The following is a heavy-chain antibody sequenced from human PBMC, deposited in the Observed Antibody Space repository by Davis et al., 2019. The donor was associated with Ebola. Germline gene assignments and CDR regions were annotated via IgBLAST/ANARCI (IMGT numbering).Heavy chain of an antibody. CDR2: ISSSSSYI. D-gene: IGHD6-13*01. CDR1: GFTFSSYS. J-gene: IGHJ1*01. V-gene: IGHV3-21*01. Sequence: GESLKISCAASGFTFSSYSMNWVRQAPGKGLEWVSSISSSSSYIYYADSVKGRFTISRDNAKNSLYLQMNSLSAEDTAVYYCTRDGGGYSSSWYGSEYFQHWGQGTLVTVSS. CDR3: TRDGGGYSSSWYGSEYFQH.